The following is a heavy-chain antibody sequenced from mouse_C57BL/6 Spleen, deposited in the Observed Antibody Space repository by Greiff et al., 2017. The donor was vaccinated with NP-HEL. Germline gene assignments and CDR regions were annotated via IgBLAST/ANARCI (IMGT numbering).Heavy chain of an antibody. CDR2: INPNNGGT. Sequence: EVQLMESGPELVKPGASVKISCKASGYTFTDYYMNWVKQSHGKSLEWIGDINPNNGGTSYNQKFKGKATLTVDKSSSTAYMELRSLTSEDSAVYYCAREDYYYGSSYRYYFDYWGQGTTLTVSS. V-gene: IGHV1-26*01. CDR1: GYTFTDYY. J-gene: IGHJ2*01. D-gene: IGHD1-1*01. CDR3: AREDYYYGSSYRYYFDY.